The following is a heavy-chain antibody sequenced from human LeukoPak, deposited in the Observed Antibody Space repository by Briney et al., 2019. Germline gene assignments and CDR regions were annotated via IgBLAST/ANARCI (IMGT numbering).Heavy chain of an antibody. V-gene: IGHV4-39*07. CDR2: IYYSGST. Sequence: SETLSLTCTVSGGSISSYYWGWIRQPPGKGLEWIGSIYYSGSTYYNPSLKSRVTISVDTSKNQFSLKLSSVTAADTAVYYCARSPVDPYFDYWGQGTLVTVSS. D-gene: IGHD5-12*01. CDR1: GGSISSYY. J-gene: IGHJ4*02. CDR3: ARSPVDPYFDY.